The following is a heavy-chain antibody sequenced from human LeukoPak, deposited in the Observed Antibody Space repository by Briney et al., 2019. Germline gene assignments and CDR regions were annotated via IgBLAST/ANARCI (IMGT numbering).Heavy chain of an antibody. Sequence: EASVKVSCKASGYTFTGYYMHWVRQAPGQGLEWMGWINPNSGGTNYAQKFQGRVTMTRDTSISTAYMELSRLRSDDTAVYYCARVLYYYDSSGYYSYWGQGTLVTVSS. CDR1: GYTFTGYY. V-gene: IGHV1-2*02. J-gene: IGHJ4*02. CDR2: INPNSGGT. D-gene: IGHD3-22*01. CDR3: ARVLYYYDSSGYYSY.